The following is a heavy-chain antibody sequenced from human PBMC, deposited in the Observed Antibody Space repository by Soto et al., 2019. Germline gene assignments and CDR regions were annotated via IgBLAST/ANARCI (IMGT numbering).Heavy chain of an antibody. CDR3: ARRYYYDSSDYYYYFDY. Sequence: PSETLSLTCTVSGGSISSSSYHWGWIRQPPGKELEWMGTIYYSGSTYHNPSLKSRVTISVDTSKNQFSLKLSSVTAADTAVYYCARRYYYDSSDYYYYFDYWGQGTLVPVSS. CDR2: IYYSGST. J-gene: IGHJ4*02. D-gene: IGHD3-22*01. V-gene: IGHV4-39*01. CDR1: GGSISSSSYH.